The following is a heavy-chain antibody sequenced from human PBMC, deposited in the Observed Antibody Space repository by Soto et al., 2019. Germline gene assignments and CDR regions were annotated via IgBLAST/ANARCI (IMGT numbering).Heavy chain of an antibody. CDR1: GYTFTSYG. D-gene: IGHD3-16*02. CDR3: ARETPGTYDYIWGSYRSDGKFDY. Sequence: ASVKVSCKASGYTFTSYGISWVRQAPGQGLEWMGWISAYNGNTNYAQKLQGRVTMTTDTSTSTAYMELRSLRSDDTAVYYCARETPGTYDYIWGSYRSDGKFDYWGQGTLVTVSS. V-gene: IGHV1-18*01. J-gene: IGHJ4*02. CDR2: ISAYNGNT.